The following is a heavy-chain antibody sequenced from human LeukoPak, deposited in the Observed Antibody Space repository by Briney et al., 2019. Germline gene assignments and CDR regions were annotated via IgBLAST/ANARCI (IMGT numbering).Heavy chain of an antibody. CDR3: ANFGYDSHFDY. CDR2: ISGSGGST. Sequence: GGSLRLSCAASGFTFSSYAMSWVRQAPGKGLEWVSAISGSGGSTYYADSVKGRFTISRDNSKNTLYLQMNSLRAEDTAVYHCANFGYDSHFDYWGQGTLVTVSS. V-gene: IGHV3-23*01. D-gene: IGHD5-12*01. CDR1: GFTFSSYA. J-gene: IGHJ4*02.